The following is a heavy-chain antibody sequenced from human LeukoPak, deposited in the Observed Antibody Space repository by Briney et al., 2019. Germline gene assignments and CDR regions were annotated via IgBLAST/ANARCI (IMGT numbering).Heavy chain of an antibody. V-gene: IGHV3-7*01. Sequence: GGSLRLSCAASRFTFSNYWMTWISQAPGKGLEWVANIKQDGIEKYYVDSVEGRFTVSRDNTKNSLFLQMHSLRVDDTAVYYCARGSSGYYCDHFQTWGQGSLVTVSS. D-gene: IGHD3-22*01. CDR2: IKQDGIEK. J-gene: IGHJ1*01. CDR1: RFTFSNYW. CDR3: ARGSSGYYCDHFQT.